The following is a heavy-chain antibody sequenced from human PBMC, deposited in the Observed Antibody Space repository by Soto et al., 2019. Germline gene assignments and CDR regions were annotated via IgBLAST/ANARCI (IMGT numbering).Heavy chain of an antibody. CDR2: INHSGST. J-gene: IGHJ6*02. CDR1: GGSFSGYY. V-gene: IGHV4-34*01. Sequence: PSETLSLTCAVYGGSFSGYYWSWIRQPPGKGLEWIGEINHSGSTNYNPSLKSRVTISVDTSKNQFSLKLSSVTAADTAVYYCARGRNYYGSGSYSPYYYYGMDVWGQGTTVTVSS. D-gene: IGHD3-10*01. CDR3: ARGRNYYGSGSYSPYYYYGMDV.